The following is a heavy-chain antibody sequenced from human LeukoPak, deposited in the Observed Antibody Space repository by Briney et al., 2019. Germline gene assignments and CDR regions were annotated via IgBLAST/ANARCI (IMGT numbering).Heavy chain of an antibody. D-gene: IGHD2-2*01. V-gene: IGHV3-74*01. J-gene: IGHJ4*02. CDR1: GNYC. CDR3: ARIPYCSSTNCYPSDY. CDR2: INSDGSST. Sequence: GGSLRLSCAASGNYCMHWVRQAPGKGLVWVSRINSDGSSTSYADSVKGRFTISRDNAKNTLYLQMNSLRAEDTAVYYCARIPYCSSTNCYPSDYWGQGTLVTVSS.